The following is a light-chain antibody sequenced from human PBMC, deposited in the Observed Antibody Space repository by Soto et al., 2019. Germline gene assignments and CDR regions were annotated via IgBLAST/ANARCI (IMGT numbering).Light chain of an antibody. CDR3: QAWDTGTVI. CDR1: KLGNKN. J-gene: IGLJ2*01. CDR2: QDY. V-gene: IGLV3-1*01. Sequence: SYELTQPPSVSESPGQTASITCSGNKLGNKNVCWYQQKTGQSPVLFIYQDYLRPSGVPERFSGSNSGNTATLTISGTQAMDDADYYCQAWDTGTVIFGGGTKLTVL.